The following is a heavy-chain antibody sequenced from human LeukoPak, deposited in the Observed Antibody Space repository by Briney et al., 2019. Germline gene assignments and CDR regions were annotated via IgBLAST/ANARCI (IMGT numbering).Heavy chain of an antibody. CDR3: ARGTTVVPAGFDY. D-gene: IGHD2-2*01. V-gene: IGHV4-34*01. J-gene: IGHJ4*02. Sequence: SETLSLTCAVYGGSFSGYYWSWIRQPPGKGLEWIGEINHSGSTNYNPSLKSRVTISVDTSKNQFSLKLSSVTAADTAVYYCARGTTVVPAGFDYWGQGTLVTVSS. CDR2: INHSGST. CDR1: GGSFSGYY.